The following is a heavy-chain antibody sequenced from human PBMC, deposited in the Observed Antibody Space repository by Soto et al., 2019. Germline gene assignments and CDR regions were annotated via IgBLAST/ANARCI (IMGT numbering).Heavy chain of an antibody. V-gene: IGHV3-74*01. J-gene: IGHJ4*02. CDR3: ARAAGYCSSTSCYGYYFDY. CDR2: INSDGSSI. D-gene: IGHD2-2*01. Sequence: EVQLVESGGGLVQPGGSLRLSCAASGFTFSSYWMHWVRQAPGKGLVWVSRINSDGSSISYADSVKGRFTISRDNAKNTVYLQMNSLRAEDTAVYYCARAAGYCSSTSCYGYYFDYWGQGTLVTVSS. CDR1: GFTFSSYW.